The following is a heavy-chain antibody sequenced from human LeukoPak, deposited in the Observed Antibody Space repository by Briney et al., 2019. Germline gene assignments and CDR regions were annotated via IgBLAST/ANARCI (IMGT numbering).Heavy chain of an antibody. J-gene: IGHJ6*03. D-gene: IGHD6-19*01. CDR1: GYTFTGYY. CDR2: INPNSGGT. Sequence: GPSVKVSCKASGYTFTGYYMHWVRQAPGQGLEWMGWINPNSGGTNYAQKLQGRVTMTTDTSTSTAYMELRSLRSDDTAVYYCARLGGWLVGYYYYMDVWGKGTTVTISS. CDR3: ARLGGWLVGYYYYMDV. V-gene: IGHV1-2*02.